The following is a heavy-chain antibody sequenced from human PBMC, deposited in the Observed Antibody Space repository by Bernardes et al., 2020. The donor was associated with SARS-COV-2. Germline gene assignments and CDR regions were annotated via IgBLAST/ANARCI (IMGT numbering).Heavy chain of an antibody. CDR1: GGSISSGSYY. CDR2: IYTGGST. CDR3: AREGYASTNWYNWFDP. J-gene: IGHJ5*02. D-gene: IGHD6-13*01. Sequence: SETLSLTCTVSGGSISSGSYYWSWIRQPAGKGLEWIGRIYTGGSTNYSPSLTSRVTISVDTSKNQFSLKLISVTGADTAVYYCAREGYASTNWYNWFDPWGQGTLVTVSS. V-gene: IGHV4-61*02.